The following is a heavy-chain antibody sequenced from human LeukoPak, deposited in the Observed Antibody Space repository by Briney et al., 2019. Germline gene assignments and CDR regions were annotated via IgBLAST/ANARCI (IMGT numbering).Heavy chain of an antibody. CDR3: AREGRIAAADY. J-gene: IGHJ4*02. CDR2: IYYSGST. CDR1: GGSISSYY. Sequence: SETLSLTCTVSGGSISSYYWSWIRQPPGKGLEWIGYIYYSGSTNYNPSLKSRVTISVDTSKNQFSLKLNSVTAADTAVYYCAREGRIAAADYWGQGTLVTVSS. V-gene: IGHV4-59*01. D-gene: IGHD6-13*01.